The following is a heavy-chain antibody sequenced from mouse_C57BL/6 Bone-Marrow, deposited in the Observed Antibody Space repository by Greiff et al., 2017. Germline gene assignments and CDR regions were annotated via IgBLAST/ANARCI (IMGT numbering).Heavy chain of an antibody. CDR1: GYTFTSYW. CDR3: ARFSTVVANMDY. J-gene: IGHJ4*01. Sequence: QVQLQQPGAELVKPGASVKMSCKASGYTFTSYWITWVKQRPGQGLEWIGDIYPGSGSTNYNEKFKSKATLTVDTSSSTAYMQLSSLTSEDSAVXYCARFSTVVANMDYWGQGTSVTVSS. CDR2: IYPGSGST. D-gene: IGHD1-1*01. V-gene: IGHV1-55*01.